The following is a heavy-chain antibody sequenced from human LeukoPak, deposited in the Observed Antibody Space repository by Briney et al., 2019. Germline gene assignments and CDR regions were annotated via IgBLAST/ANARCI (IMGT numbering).Heavy chain of an antibody. CDR2: IKQDGGEK. D-gene: IGHD6-13*01. V-gene: IGHV3-7*01. Sequence: GGSLRLSCAASGFTFSSYWMSWVRQAPGKGLEWVASIKQDGGEKYYVDSVKGRFTISRDNAKNSLYLQMNSLRAEDAAVYYCARDRGDGYSSSWGDYWGQGTLVTVSS. CDR1: GFTFSSYW. J-gene: IGHJ4*02. CDR3: ARDRGDGYSSSWGDY.